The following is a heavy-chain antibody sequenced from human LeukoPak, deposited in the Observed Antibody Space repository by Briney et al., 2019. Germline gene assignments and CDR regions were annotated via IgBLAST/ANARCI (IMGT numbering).Heavy chain of an antibody. D-gene: IGHD3-22*01. CDR1: GFTFSSYS. J-gene: IGHJ4*02. CDR2: ISGSGGST. V-gene: IGHV3-23*01. CDR3: AKDREGSRITDSSGYFDY. Sequence: AGGSLRLSCAASGFTFSSYSMNWVRQAPGKGLEWVSAISGSGGSTYYADSVKGRFTISRDNSKNTLYLQMNSLRAEDTAVYYCAKDREGSRITDSSGYFDYWGQGTLVTVSS.